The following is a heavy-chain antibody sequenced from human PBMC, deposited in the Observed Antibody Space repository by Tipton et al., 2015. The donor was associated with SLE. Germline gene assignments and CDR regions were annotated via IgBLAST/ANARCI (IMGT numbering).Heavy chain of an antibody. J-gene: IGHJ4*02. CDR1: EFTVSSNF. CDR3: APNGGNSSSYGY. Sequence: QLVQSGGGLVQPGGSLRLSCAASEFTVSSNFMSWVRQAPGKGLEWLSLITWDGAFTYYADSVKGRFTISRDNSKNSLYLEMNSLRAEDTAVYYCAPNGGNSSSYGYWGQGTLVTVSS. V-gene: IGHV3-66*01. CDR2: ITWDGAFT. D-gene: IGHD6-6*01.